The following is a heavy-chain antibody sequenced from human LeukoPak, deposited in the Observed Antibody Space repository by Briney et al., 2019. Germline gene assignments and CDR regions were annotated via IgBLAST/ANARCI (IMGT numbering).Heavy chain of an antibody. V-gene: IGHV1-18*01. CDR1: GYTFTSYG. Sequence: GASVKVSCKASGYTFTSYGISWVRQAPGQGLEWMGWISAYNGNTNYAQKLQGRVTMTTDTSTSTAYMELRSLRSGDTAVYYCARGELYYDILTGYYHYYYGMDVWGQGTTVTVSS. CDR3: ARGELYYDILTGYYHYYYGMDV. CDR2: ISAYNGNT. D-gene: IGHD3-9*01. J-gene: IGHJ6*02.